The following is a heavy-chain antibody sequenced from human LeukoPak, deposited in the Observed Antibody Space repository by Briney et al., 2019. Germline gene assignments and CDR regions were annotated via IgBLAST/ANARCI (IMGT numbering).Heavy chain of an antibody. J-gene: IGHJ4*02. CDR3: ARDHPYYDSSGYYYGSDY. CDR2: ISSSSSTI. V-gene: IGHV3-48*01. Sequence: GGSLRLSCAASGFTFSSYSMNWVRQAPGKGLEWVSYISSSSSTIYYADSVKGRFTISRDNAKNSLYLQMNSLRAEDTAVYYCARDHPYYDSSGYYYGSDYWGQGTLVTVSS. D-gene: IGHD3-22*01. CDR1: GFTFSSYS.